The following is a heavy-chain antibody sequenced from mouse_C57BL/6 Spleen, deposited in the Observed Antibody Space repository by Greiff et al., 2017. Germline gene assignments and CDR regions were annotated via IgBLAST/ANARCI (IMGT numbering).Heavy chain of an antibody. CDR2: ISSGSSTI. D-gene: IGHD4-1*01. Sequence: EVQLVESGGGLVKPGGSLKLSCAASGFTFSDYGMHWVRQAPEKGLEWVAYISSGSSTIYYADTVKGRFTISRDNAKNTLFLQMTSLRSEDTAMYYCARNGTGPSFAYWGQGTLVTVSA. CDR1: GFTFSDYG. J-gene: IGHJ3*01. CDR3: ARNGTGPSFAY. V-gene: IGHV5-17*01.